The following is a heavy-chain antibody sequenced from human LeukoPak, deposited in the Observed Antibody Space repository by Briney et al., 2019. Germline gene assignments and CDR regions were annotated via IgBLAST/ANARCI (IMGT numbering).Heavy chain of an antibody. Sequence: SVKVSCKASGGPFSSYAINWVRQAPEQGLEWVGRIIPILGLSYTAQKFQGRITITADTSTSTAYMEVSSLTSEDTAIYYCAKKMVPAAYYGLDVWGQGTTVTVSS. CDR3: AKKMVPAAYYGLDV. D-gene: IGHD2-2*01. J-gene: IGHJ6*02. CDR1: GGPFSSYA. V-gene: IGHV1-69*04. CDR2: IIPILGLS.